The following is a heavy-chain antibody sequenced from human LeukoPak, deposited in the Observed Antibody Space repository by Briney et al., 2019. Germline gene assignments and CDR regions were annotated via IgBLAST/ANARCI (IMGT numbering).Heavy chain of an antibody. J-gene: IGHJ4*02. CDR1: GFTFSSYA. Sequence: GGSLRLSCAASGFTFSSYAMSWVRQAPGKGLEWVSAISGSGGSTYYADSVKGRFTISRDNSKNTLYLQMNSLRAEDTAVYYCAKGGSILARAGGGDEFDYWGQGTLVTVSP. CDR3: AKGGSILARAGGGDEFDY. D-gene: IGHD3-16*01. CDR2: ISGSGGST. V-gene: IGHV3-23*01.